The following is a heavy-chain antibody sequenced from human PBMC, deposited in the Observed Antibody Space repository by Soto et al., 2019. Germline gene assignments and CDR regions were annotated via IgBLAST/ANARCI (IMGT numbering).Heavy chain of an antibody. J-gene: IGHJ4*02. CDR3: ARNSITMVRGAPDY. Sequence: SETLSLTCTVSGASISSSNYYWGWIRQPPGKGLEWIGSIYYSGSTYYNPSLKSRVTISVDTSKNQFSLKLSSVTAADTAVYYCARNSITMVRGAPDYLGQGTLVTVSS. CDR1: GASISSSNYY. CDR2: IYYSGST. V-gene: IGHV4-39*01. D-gene: IGHD3-10*01.